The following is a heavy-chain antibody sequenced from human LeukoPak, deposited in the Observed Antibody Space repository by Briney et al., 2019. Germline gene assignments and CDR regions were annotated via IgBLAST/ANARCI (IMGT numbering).Heavy chain of an antibody. CDR2: ISWNSGSI. J-gene: IGHJ6*03. V-gene: IGHV3-9*01. D-gene: IGHD2-21*01. CDR3: AKAPYYYMDV. CDR1: GFTFDDYA. Sequence: GGSLRLSCAASGFTFDDYAMHWVRQAPGKGLEWVSGISWNSGSIGYADSVKGRFTISRDNAKNSLYLQMNSPRAEDTALYYCAKAPYYYMDVWGKGTTVTVSS.